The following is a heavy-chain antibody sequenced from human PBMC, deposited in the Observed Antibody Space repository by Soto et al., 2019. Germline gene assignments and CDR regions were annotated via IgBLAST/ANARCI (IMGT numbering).Heavy chain of an antibody. V-gene: IGHV1-24*01. J-gene: IGHJ6*02. CDR1: GYTLTELS. CDR2: FDPEDGET. CDR3: ATGYSSSWYPNNYYYYYGMDV. D-gene: IGHD6-13*01. Sequence: ASVKVSCKVSGYTLTELSMHWVRQAPGKGLEWMGGFDPEDGETIYAQKFQGRVTMTEDTSTDTAYMELSSLRSEDTAVYYCATGYSSSWYPNNYYYYYGMDVWGQGTTVTVSS.